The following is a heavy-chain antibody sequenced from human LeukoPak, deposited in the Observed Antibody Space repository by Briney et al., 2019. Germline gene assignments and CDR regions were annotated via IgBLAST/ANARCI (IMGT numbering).Heavy chain of an antibody. CDR2: ISWNNGSI. J-gene: IGHJ3*02. CDR3: AKDEGQWILRGAFDI. V-gene: IGHV3-9*01. D-gene: IGHD3-22*01. CDR1: GFTFSSHW. Sequence: GGSLRLSCAASGFTFSSHWMHWVSQTPGKGLVWVSSISWNNGSIVYADSVKGRFSISRDNAKNSLYLQMNSLRAEDTALYYCAKDEGQWILRGAFDIWGQGTMVTVSS.